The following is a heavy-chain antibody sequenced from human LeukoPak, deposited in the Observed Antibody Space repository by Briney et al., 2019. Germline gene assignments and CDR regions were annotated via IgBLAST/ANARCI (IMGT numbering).Heavy chain of an antibody. CDR2: IYKSGST. V-gene: IGHV4-4*07. D-gene: IGHD6-13*01. Sequence: SETLSLTCTVSGGSISSYYWNWIRQPAGKGLEWIGRIYKSGSTNYNPSLKSRVTMSVGTSKNQFSLKLSSVTAADMAVYYCARGRSASSEDYYFDYWGQGTLVTVSS. J-gene: IGHJ4*02. CDR3: ARGRSASSEDYYFDY. CDR1: GGSISSYY.